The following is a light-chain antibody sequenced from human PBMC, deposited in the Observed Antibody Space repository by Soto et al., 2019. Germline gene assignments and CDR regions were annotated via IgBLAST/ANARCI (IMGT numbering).Light chain of an antibody. J-gene: IGKJ4*01. CDR3: QQRSNWTQT. V-gene: IGKV3-11*01. Sequence: DTVLIQSPATLSLSPGERATLSCRASHTVANFLAWYQHKAGQAPRLLIYDVSNRATGIPARFSGSGSGTDFTLTISSLEPDDFAVYYCQQRSNWTQTFGGGTNVEIK. CDR1: HTVANF. CDR2: DVS.